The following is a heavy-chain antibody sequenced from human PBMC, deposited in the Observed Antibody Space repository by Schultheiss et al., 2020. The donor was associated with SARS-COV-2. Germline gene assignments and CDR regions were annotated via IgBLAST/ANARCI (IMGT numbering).Heavy chain of an antibody. J-gene: IGHJ4*02. CDR2: IYSGGST. CDR3: TRLFLVRGVMGDY. D-gene: IGHD3-10*01. CDR1: GFTVSSNY. V-gene: IGHV3-66*02. Sequence: GGSLRLSCAASGFTVSSNYMSWVRQAPGKGLEWVSVIYSGGSTYYADSVKGRFTISRDNSKNTLYLQMNSLRGEDTAVYYCTRLFLVRGVMGDYWGQGTLVTVSS.